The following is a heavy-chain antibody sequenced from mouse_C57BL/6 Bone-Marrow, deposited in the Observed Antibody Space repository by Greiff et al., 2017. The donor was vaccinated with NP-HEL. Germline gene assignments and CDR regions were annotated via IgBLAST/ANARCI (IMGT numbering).Heavy chain of an antibody. J-gene: IGHJ2*01. V-gene: IGHV1-78*01. CDR1: GYTFTDHT. CDR2: IYPRDGST. D-gene: IGHD2-3*01. Sequence: VQRVESDAELVKPGASVKISCKVSGYTFTDHTIHWMKQRPEQGLEWIGYIYPRDGSTKYNEKFKGKATLTADKSSSTAYMQLNSLTSEDSAVYFCARSWRWLLPYFDYWGQGTTLTVSS. CDR3: ARSWRWLLPYFDY.